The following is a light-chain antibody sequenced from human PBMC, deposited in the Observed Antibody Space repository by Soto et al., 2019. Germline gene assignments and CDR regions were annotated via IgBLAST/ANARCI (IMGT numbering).Light chain of an antibody. CDR1: SSDVGFYNY. Sequence: SVLALPASVSGSPRQSITIFCTGTSSDVGFYNYVSWYQQHPGKAPKLMIYEVSYRPSGVSNRFSGSKSGNTASLTISGLQAEDEADYYCSSYTSSTTLGVFGTGTKVTVL. J-gene: IGLJ1*01. CDR3: SSYTSSTTLGV. V-gene: IGLV2-14*01. CDR2: EVS.